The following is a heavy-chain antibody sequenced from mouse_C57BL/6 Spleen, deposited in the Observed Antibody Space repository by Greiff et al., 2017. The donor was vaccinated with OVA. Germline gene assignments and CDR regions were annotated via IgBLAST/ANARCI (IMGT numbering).Heavy chain of an antibody. J-gene: IGHJ2*01. D-gene: IGHD6-5*01. V-gene: IGHV1-42*01. CDR1: GYSFTGYY. Sequence: VQLQQSGPELVKPGASVKISCKASGYSFTGYYMNWVKQSPEKSLEWIGEINPSTGGTTYNQKFKAKATLTVDKSSSTAYMQLKSLTSEDSAVYYCARSLSFDYWGKGTTLTVSS. CDR3: ARSLSFDY. CDR2: INPSTGGT.